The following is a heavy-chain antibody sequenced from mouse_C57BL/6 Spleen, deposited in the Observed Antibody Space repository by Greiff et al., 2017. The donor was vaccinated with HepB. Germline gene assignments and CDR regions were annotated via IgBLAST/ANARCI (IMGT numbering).Heavy chain of an antibody. CDR2: ISYDGSN. CDR3: ARANYYYGSSGFAY. V-gene: IGHV3-6*01. D-gene: IGHD1-1*01. J-gene: IGHJ3*01. CDR1: GYSITSGYY. Sequence: EVKLVESGPGLVKPSQSLSLTCSVTGYSITSGYYWNWIRQFPGNKLEWMGYISYDGSNNYNPSLKNRISITRDTSKNQFFLKLNSVTTEDTATYYCARANYYYGSSGFAYWGQGTLVTVSA.